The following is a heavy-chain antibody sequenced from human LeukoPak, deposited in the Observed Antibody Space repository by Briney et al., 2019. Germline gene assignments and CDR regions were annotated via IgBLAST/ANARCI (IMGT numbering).Heavy chain of an antibody. J-gene: IGHJ4*02. Sequence: GGSLRLSCAASGFTFDDYAMHWVRQAPGKGLEWVSGISWNSGNIDYADSVKGRFTISRDNAKNSLYLQMNSLRAEDTALYYCAKDACSSASCSNDYWGQGTLVTVSS. D-gene: IGHD2-2*01. CDR1: GFTFDDYA. V-gene: IGHV3-9*01. CDR3: AKDACSSASCSNDY. CDR2: ISWNSGNI.